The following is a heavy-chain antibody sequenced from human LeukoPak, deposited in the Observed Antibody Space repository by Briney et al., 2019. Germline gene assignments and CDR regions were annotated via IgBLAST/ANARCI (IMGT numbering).Heavy chain of an antibody. CDR2: ISSSGSTI. CDR1: GFTFSSYE. J-gene: IGHJ6*03. V-gene: IGHV3-48*03. D-gene: IGHD6-19*01. Sequence: GGSLRLSCAASGFTFSSYEMNWVRQAPGKGLEWVSYISSSGSTIYYADSVKGRFAISRDNAKNSLYLQMNSLRAEDTAVYYCARLGVDVGWYPIPHYYYYMDVWGKGTTVTISS. CDR3: ARLGVDVGWYPIPHYYYYMDV.